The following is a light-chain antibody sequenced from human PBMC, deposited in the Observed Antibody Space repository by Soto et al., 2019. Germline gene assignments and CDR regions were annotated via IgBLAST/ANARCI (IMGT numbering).Light chain of an antibody. J-gene: IGKJ1*01. CDR1: QRVSSY. V-gene: IGKV3-15*01. CDR3: QHNNYRPLT. Sequence: EIVMTQSPATLSVSPGERATLSCRASQRVSSYLAWYQQRPVQAPRLLICGASSRATGIPARFSGSASGKEFTLTISILPSDVLVFYCCQHNNYRPLTFGQGTKVDIK. CDR2: GAS.